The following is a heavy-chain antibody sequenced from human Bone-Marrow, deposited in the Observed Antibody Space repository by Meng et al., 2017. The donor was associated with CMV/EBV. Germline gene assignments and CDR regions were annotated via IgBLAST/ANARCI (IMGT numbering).Heavy chain of an antibody. D-gene: IGHD5-18*01. CDR1: GYTFSAYY. Sequence: ASVKVSCKASGYTFSAYYIHWVRQAPGQGLEWMGWIKPNSGGSTYARKFQGRVTMTRDTSINTVYMELRRLRSDDRAVYYCAGTAMVSDYWGQGMLVTVSS. V-gene: IGHV1-2*02. CDR3: AGTAMVSDY. CDR2: IKPNSGGS. J-gene: IGHJ4*02.